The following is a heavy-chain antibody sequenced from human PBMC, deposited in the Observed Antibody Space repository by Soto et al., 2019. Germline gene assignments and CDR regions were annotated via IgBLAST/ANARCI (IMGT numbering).Heavy chain of an antibody. V-gene: IGHV1-46*01. D-gene: IGHD3-22*01. CDR1: GYRFIDYF. CDR3: ARVRRSSGYYYGY. CDR2: INPRGGST. Sequence: AASVKVSCKASGYRFIDYFMHWVRRAPGQGLEWMGLINPRGGSTSFAQKFQGRVTMTRDTSTSTVYMELSSLRSEDTAVYYCARVRRSSGYYYGYWGQGTPVTVSS. J-gene: IGHJ4*02.